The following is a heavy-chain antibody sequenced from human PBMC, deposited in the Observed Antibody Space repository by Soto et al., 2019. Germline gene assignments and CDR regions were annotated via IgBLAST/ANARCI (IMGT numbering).Heavy chain of an antibody. J-gene: IGHJ6*02. CDR3: AKDPISIFGVVIHMDG. V-gene: IGHV3-23*01. D-gene: IGHD3-3*01. CDR1: GFTFSSYA. Sequence: GGSLRLSCAASGFTFSSYAMSWVRQAPGKGLEWVSAISGSGGSTYYADSVKGRFTISRDNSKNTLYLQMNSLRAEDTAVYYCAKDPISIFGVVIHMDGWGQGPSVTVSS. CDR2: ISGSGGST.